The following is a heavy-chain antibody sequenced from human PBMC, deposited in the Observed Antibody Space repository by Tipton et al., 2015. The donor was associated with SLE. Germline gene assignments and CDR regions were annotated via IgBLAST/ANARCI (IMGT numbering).Heavy chain of an antibody. V-gene: IGHV4-34*01. J-gene: IGHJ4*02. CDR2: INHSGST. CDR3: ARGDIVVVTAIPGGYFDY. Sequence: TLSLTCAVYGGSFSGYYWSWIRQPPGKGLEWIGEINHSGSTNYNPSLKSRVTISVDKSKNQFSLKLSSVTAADTAVYYCARGDIVVVTAIPGGYFDYWGQGTLVTVSS. D-gene: IGHD2-21*02. CDR1: GGSFSGYY.